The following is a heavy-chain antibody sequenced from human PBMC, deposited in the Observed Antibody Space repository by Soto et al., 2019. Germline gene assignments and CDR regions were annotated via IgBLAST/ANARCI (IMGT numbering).Heavy chain of an antibody. D-gene: IGHD3-22*01. V-gene: IGHV1-46*01. CDR2: INPSGGST. J-gene: IGHJ4*02. CDR3: ARDEDYYDSSGYYYGY. CDR1: GYTFTSYY. Sequence: ASVKVSCKASGYTFTSYYMHWVRQAPGQGLEWMGIINPSGGSTSYAQKFQGRVTMTRDTSTSTVYMELSSLRSEDTAVYYCARDEDYYDSSGYYYGYWGQGTLVTVSS.